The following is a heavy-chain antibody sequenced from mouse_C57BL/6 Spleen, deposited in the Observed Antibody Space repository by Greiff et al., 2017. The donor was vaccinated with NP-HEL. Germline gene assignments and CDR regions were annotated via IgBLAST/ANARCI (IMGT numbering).Heavy chain of an antibody. J-gene: IGHJ4*01. V-gene: IGHV1-52*01. D-gene: IGHD1-1*01. CDR1: GYTFTSYW. Sequence: QVQLQQPGAELVRPGSSVKLSCKASGYTFTSYWMHWVKQRPIQGLEWIGNIDPSDSETHYNQKFKDKATLTVDKSSSTAYMQLSSLTSEDSAVYYCARSDYGSSWGYAMDYWGQGTSVTVSS. CDR2: IDPSDSET. CDR3: ARSDYGSSWGYAMDY.